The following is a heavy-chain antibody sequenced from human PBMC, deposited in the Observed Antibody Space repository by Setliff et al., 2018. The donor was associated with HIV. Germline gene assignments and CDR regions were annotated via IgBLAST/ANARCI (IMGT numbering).Heavy chain of an antibody. V-gene: IGHV4-39*01. J-gene: IGHJ4*02. CDR3: SRLYGSGHYFAFDF. Sequence: KASETLSLTCTVSGGSIVSSSYYWGWIRQPPGKGLEWIGTMYYRGTTYNNPSLKSRVTFSADTSKNQFSLRLSSVTALDTAVYYCSRLYGSGHYFAFDFWGQGALVTVSS. D-gene: IGHD3-10*01. CDR2: MYYRGTT. CDR1: GGSIVSSSYY.